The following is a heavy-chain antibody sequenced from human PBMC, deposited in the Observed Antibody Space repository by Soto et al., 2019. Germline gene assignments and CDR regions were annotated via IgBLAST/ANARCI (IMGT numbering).Heavy chain of an antibody. J-gene: IGHJ4*02. CDR2: ISYDGGNE. D-gene: IGHD1-26*01. CDR3: AKDRYSGTYPTDFDY. Sequence: QVQLVQSGGGVVQPGRSLRLSCAGSGFTFSSYGIHWVRQAPGKGLEWVALISYDGGNEKYTESVKDRFTISRDDSHNVAYLQMSSLRTEDTAMYYCAKDRYSGTYPTDFDYGGQGSLVTVSS. V-gene: IGHV3-30*18. CDR1: GFTFSSYG.